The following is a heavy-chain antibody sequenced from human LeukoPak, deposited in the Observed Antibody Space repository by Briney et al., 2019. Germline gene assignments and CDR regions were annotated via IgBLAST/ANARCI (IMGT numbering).Heavy chain of an antibody. CDR2: ISYDGSNK. J-gene: IGHJ4*02. CDR1: GFTFSSYA. Sequence: PGGSLRHSCAASGFTFSSYAIHWVRQAPGKGLEWVAVISYDGSNKYYADSVKGRFTISRDNSKNTLYLQMNSLRAEDTAVYYCARERSGCFDYWGQGTLVTVSS. V-gene: IGHV3-30-3*01. CDR3: ARERSGCFDY. D-gene: IGHD6-19*01.